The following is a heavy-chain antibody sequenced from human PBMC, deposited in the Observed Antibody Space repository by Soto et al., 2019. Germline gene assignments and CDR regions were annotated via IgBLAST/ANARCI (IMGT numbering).Heavy chain of an antibody. J-gene: IGHJ4*02. CDR2: ISYDGANK. V-gene: IGHV3-30*18. D-gene: IGHD2-2*02. CDR1: GFTFSNYD. Sequence: QVQLMESGEGVVQPGRSLRLSCAASGFTFSNYDMHWVRQAPGKGLEWVAFISYDGANKYYPDSVKGRFNISRDNSKNTLYLQMNSLRPEDTAIYFCVKGVVGACSGLSCYKSLDYWGQGTLVTVSS. CDR3: VKGVVGACSGLSCYKSLDY.